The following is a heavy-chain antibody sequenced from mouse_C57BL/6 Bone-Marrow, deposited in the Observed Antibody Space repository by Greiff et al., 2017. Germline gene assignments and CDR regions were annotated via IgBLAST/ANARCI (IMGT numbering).Heavy chain of an antibody. CDR2: IRNTANGYTT. J-gene: IGHJ2*01. D-gene: IGHD3-1*01. Sequence: EVMLVESGGGLVQPGGSLSLSCAASGFTFTDYYMSWVRQPPGKALEWLGFIRNTANGYTTEYSASVKGRFTISRDNSQSILDLQMNALRAEDSATYYCARYEGYSYYLDYWGQGTTLTVSS. V-gene: IGHV7-3*01. CDR3: ARYEGYSYYLDY. CDR1: GFTFTDYY.